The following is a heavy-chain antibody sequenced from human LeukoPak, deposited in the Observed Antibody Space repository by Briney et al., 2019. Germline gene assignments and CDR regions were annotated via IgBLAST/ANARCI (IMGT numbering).Heavy chain of an antibody. CDR1: GFNFITAA. J-gene: IGHJ4*02. V-gene: IGHV3-23*01. CDR3: ARITGIEAAGDY. D-gene: IGHD6-25*01. CDR2: IGSSGGST. Sequence: GGSLRLSCAASGFNFITAAMTWVRQAPGKGLEWVSLIGSSGGSTYYADSVKGRFTISRDNTKNSLFLQLDSLRDEDTAVYYCARITGIEAAGDYWGQGTLVTVSS.